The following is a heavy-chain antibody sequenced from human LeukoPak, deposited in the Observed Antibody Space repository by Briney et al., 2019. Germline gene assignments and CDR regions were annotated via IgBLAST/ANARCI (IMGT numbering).Heavy chain of an antibody. J-gene: IGHJ5*02. CDR3: AIEGSIAVTGWFDP. CDR1: GGTFSSYA. CDR2: IIPIFGTA. Sequence: SVKVSCKASGGTFSSYAISWVRQAPGQGLEWMGGIIPIFGTANYAQKFQGRVTITADKSTSTAYMELSSLRSEDTAVYYCAIEGSIAVTGWFDPWGQGTLVTVSS. V-gene: IGHV1-69*06. D-gene: IGHD6-19*01.